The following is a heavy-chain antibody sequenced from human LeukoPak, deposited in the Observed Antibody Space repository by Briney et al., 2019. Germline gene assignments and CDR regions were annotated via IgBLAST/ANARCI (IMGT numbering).Heavy chain of an antibody. CDR3: ARETDSTLFDY. CDR1: GFSFSNYE. CDR2: ISATGSTI. V-gene: IGHV3-48*03. D-gene: IGHD2-2*01. Sequence: GGSLRLSCAASGFSFSNYEMNWVRQAPGKGLEWVSYISATGSTIYYADSVKGRFTVSRDNAKNSLYLQMNSLSAEDTALYYCARETDSTLFDYWGQGTLVTVSS. J-gene: IGHJ4*02.